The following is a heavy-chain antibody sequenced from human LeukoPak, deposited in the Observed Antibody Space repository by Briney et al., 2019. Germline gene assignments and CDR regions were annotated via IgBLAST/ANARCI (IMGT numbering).Heavy chain of an antibody. J-gene: IGHJ4*02. Sequence: GGSLRLSCAASGFTFSSYGMGWVRQAPGKGLEWVSVISGGGGSTYYADSVKGRFTISRDNSKNTLYLQMNSLRAEDTAVYYCARHANDYVWGSYRYWGQGTLVTVSS. CDR1: GFTFSSYG. V-gene: IGHV3-23*01. CDR3: ARHANDYVWGSYRY. D-gene: IGHD3-16*02. CDR2: ISGGGGST.